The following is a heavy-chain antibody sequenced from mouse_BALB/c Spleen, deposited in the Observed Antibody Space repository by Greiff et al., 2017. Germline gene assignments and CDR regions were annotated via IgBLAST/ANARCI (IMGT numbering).Heavy chain of an antibody. V-gene: IGHV5-12-1*01. J-gene: IGHJ2*01. CDR2: ISSGGGST. D-gene: IGHD2-12*01. Sequence: DVMLVESGGGLVKPGGSLKLSCAASGFAFSSYDMSWVRQTPEKRLEWVAYISSGGGSTYYPDTVTSGYTITSDTAKNTQYLQMSRLTSEDTAMYCCGRRRRDYFDYWGQGTTLTVSS. CDR1: GFAFSSYD. CDR3: GRRRRDYFDY.